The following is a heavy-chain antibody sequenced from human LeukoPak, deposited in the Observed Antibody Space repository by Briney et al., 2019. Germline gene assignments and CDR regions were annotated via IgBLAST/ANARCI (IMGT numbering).Heavy chain of an antibody. CDR1: GFTFSSYA. CDR3: ATFGVVIY. V-gene: IGHV3-30*01. Sequence: GRPLRLSCAASGFTFSSYAMHWVRQAPGKGLEWVAVISYDGSNKYYADSVKGRFTISRDNSKNTLYLQMNSLRAEDTAVYYCATFGVVIYWGQGTLVTVSS. D-gene: IGHD3-3*01. CDR2: ISYDGSNK. J-gene: IGHJ4*02.